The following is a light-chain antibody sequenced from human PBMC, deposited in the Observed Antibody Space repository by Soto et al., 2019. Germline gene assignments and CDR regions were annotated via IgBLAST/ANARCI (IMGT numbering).Light chain of an antibody. CDR2: DAS. V-gene: IGKV1-5*01. CDR3: QQYNSYRT. J-gene: IGKJ1*01. Sequence: DCQMTPSPSSLSASVGHRFTINCRARQTISIWLAWYQQKPGKAPKLLIYDASILESGVPSRFSGSGSGTEFTLTISRLQPDDFATYSCQQYNSYRTFGQGTKVDIK. CDR1: QTISIW.